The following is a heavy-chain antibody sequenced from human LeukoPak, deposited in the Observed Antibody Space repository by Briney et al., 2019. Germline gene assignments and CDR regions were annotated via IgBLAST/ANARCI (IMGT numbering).Heavy chain of an antibody. V-gene: IGHV1-46*01. J-gene: IGHJ3*02. Sequence: ASVKVSCKASGYTFTSYYIHWVRQAPGQGLEWMGIINPSGGSTSYSQKFQGGVTMTRDTSTTTVYMDLSSLRSEDTAVYYCASGTYYYDSSGYYLDAFDIWGQGTMVTVSS. CDR1: GYTFTSYY. CDR3: ASGTYYYDSSGYYLDAFDI. CDR2: INPSGGST. D-gene: IGHD3-22*01.